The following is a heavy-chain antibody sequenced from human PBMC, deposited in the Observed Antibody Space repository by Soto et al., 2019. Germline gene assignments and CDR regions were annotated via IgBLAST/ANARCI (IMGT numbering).Heavy chain of an antibody. CDR1: GGSFSGYY. CDR3: ARDATVTMNYYYYYMDV. D-gene: IGHD4-17*01. V-gene: IGHV4-34*01. J-gene: IGHJ6*03. CDR2: INHSGST. Sequence: QVQLQQWGAGLLKPSETLSLTCAVYGGSFSGYYWSWIRQPPGKGLEWIGEINHSGSTNYNPSLKSRVTISGDTSKNQFSLKLSSVTAADTAVYYCARDATVTMNYYYYYMDVWGKGTTVTVSS.